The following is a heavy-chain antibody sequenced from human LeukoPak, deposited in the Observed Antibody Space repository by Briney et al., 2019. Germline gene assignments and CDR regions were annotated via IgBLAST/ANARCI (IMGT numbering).Heavy chain of an antibody. Sequence: PGGSLRPSCAASGFTFSTYAMSWVRQAPGKGLEWVSGISGSGGSTYYADSVKGRFIISRDNSKNTLYLQMYSLRAEDTAVYYCAKDQHPYCSGGSCYSFDYWGQGTLVTVSS. J-gene: IGHJ4*02. CDR1: GFTFSTYA. D-gene: IGHD2-15*01. CDR3: AKDQHPYCSGGSCYSFDY. V-gene: IGHV3-23*01. CDR2: ISGSGGST.